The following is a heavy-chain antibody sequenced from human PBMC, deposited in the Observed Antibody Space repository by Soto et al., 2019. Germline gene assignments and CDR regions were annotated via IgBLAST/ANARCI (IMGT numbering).Heavy chain of an antibody. V-gene: IGHV4-39*01. Sequence: SETLSLTCTVSGGSISSSSYYWGWVRQPPGKGLEWIGSIYYSGSTYYNPSLKSRVTISVDTSKNQFSLKLSSVTAADTAVYYCASTGRGSGYFYYYYYGMDVWGQGTTVTVSS. CDR3: ASTGRGSGYFYYYYYGMDV. CDR1: GGSISSSSYY. J-gene: IGHJ6*02. D-gene: IGHD3-22*01. CDR2: IYYSGST.